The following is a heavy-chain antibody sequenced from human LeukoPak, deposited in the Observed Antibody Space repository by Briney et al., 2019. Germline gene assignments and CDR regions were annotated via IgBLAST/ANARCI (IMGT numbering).Heavy chain of an antibody. CDR1: GFTFSSHA. CDR3: ARRGGTSGWGAFDI. CDR2: IDKSGDGA. Sequence: PGGSLRLSCAASGFTFSSHAMNWVRQPPGKGLDWVSSIDKSGDGAFYADSVKGRFTISRDSSKNTLYLQMNSLRREDTAVYYCARRGGTSGWGAFDIWGQGTMVTVSS. J-gene: IGHJ3*02. V-gene: IGHV3-23*01. D-gene: IGHD2-2*01.